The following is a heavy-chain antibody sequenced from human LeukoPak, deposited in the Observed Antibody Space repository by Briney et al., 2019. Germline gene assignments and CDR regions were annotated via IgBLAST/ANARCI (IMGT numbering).Heavy chain of an antibody. CDR2: ISGSGGST. D-gene: IGHD5-12*01. CDR1: GFTFSAYA. V-gene: IGHV3-23*01. J-gene: IGHJ4*02. Sequence: GGSLRLSCAASGFTFSAYAMSWVRLAPGKGLEWVSAISGSGGSTYYADSVKGRFTISRDNSKNTLYLQMNSLRAEDTAVYYCAKVRPSGYDYYFDYWGQGTLVTVSS. CDR3: AKVRPSGYDYYFDY.